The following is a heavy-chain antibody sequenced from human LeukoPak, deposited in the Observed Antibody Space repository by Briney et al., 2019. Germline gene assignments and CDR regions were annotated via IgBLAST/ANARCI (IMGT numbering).Heavy chain of an antibody. CDR1: GFTFSSYA. Sequence: GGSLRLSCAASGFTFSSYAMSWVRQAPGKGLEWVSAISGSGGSTYYADSVKGRFTISRDNAKNTLYLQMNSLRAEDTAVYYCARYGTTMAGTCYGMDVWGQGTTVTVSS. D-gene: IGHD3-10*01. J-gene: IGHJ6*02. CDR2: ISGSGGST. CDR3: ARYGTTMAGTCYGMDV. V-gene: IGHV3-23*01.